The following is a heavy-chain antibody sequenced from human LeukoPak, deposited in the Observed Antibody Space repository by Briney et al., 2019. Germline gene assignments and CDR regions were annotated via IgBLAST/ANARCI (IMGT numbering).Heavy chain of an antibody. CDR3: ARDGETYYYDSSGYGAAFDI. D-gene: IGHD3-22*01. V-gene: IGHV5-51*01. CDR2: IYSGDSDT. Sequence: GESLKISCKGSGYSFTSYWIGWVRQMPGKGLEWMGIIYSGDSDTRYSPSFQGQVTISADKSISTAYLQWSSLKASDTAMYYCARDGETYYYDSSGYGAAFDIWGQGTMVTVSS. J-gene: IGHJ3*02. CDR1: GYSFTSYW.